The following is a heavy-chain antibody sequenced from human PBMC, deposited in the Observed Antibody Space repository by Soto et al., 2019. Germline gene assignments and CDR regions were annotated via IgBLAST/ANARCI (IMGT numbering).Heavy chain of an antibody. Sequence: GGSMTLSCVGSGFTFSRHALHWVRQAPGKGLEWVAVVSKAGSVKYWIASVKGRFTVSRDNDRTSLYLQMNSLRVEDSGVYYCARIGTVLTPDDSWGQGTLVTVSS. CDR2: VSKAGSVK. CDR3: ARIGTVLTPDDS. CDR1: GFTFSRHA. J-gene: IGHJ4*02. D-gene: IGHD2-21*02. V-gene: IGHV3-30-3*01.